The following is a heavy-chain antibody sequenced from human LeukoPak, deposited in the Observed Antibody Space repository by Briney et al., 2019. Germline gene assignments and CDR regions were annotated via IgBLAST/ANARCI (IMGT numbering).Heavy chain of an antibody. D-gene: IGHD2-8*01. CDR2: ISGSGGST. CDR1: GFTFSSYA. CDR3: AKDRGVRILYVWFDP. V-gene: IGHV3-23*01. J-gene: IGHJ5*02. Sequence: PGGSLRLSCAASGFTFSSYAMSWVRQAPGKGLEWVSAISGSGGSTYYADSVKGRFTISRDNSKNTLYLQMSSLRVEDTAVYYCAKDRGVRILYVWFDPWGQGTLVTVSS.